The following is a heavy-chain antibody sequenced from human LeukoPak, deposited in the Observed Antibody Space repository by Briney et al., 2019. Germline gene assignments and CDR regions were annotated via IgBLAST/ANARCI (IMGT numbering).Heavy chain of an antibody. Sequence: GESLKISCKGSGYSFTSYWIGWVRQMPGKGLELMGIIYPGDSDTRYSPSFQGQVTISADKSISTAYLQWSSLKASDTAMYYCARRRDLYSGSYYPFDYWGEGGLVTVSS. D-gene: IGHD1-26*01. V-gene: IGHV5-51*01. CDR1: GYSFTSYW. CDR2: IYPGDSDT. J-gene: IGHJ4*02. CDR3: ARRRDLYSGSYYPFDY.